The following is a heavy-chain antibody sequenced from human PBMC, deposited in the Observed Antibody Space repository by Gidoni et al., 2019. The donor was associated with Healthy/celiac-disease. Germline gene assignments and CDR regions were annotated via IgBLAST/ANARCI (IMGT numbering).Heavy chain of an antibody. CDR3: AKDSAIFGVVINPYFDY. V-gene: IGHV3-30*18. CDR2: ISYDGSNK. D-gene: IGHD3-3*01. Sequence: GGVVQPGRSLRLSCAASGFTFSSYGMHWVRQAPGKGLEWVAVISYDGSNKYYADSVKGRFTISRDNSKNTLYLQMNSLRAEDTAVYYCAKDSAIFGVVINPYFDYWGQGTLVTVSS. J-gene: IGHJ4*02. CDR1: GFTFSSYG.